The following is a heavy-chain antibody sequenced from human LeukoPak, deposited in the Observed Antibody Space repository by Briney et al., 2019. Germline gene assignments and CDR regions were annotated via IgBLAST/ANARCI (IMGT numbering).Heavy chain of an antibody. CDR1: GGTFSSYA. D-gene: IGHD6-13*01. CDR3: AGPPQRYSSSRYPLGD. J-gene: IGHJ4*02. CDR2: IIPIFGTE. V-gene: IGHV1-69*13. Sequence: ASVTVSFKSSGGTFSSYAISWVRQAPGQGLEWMGGIIPIFGTENYAQKFQGRVTITADESTSAAYMELSSQSSGDKAVYDCAGPPQRYSSSRYPLGDWGQGTLVTVSS.